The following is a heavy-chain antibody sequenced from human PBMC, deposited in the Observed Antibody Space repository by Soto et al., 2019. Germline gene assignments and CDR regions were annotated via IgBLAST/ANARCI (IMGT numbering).Heavy chain of an antibody. Sequence: EVQLVESGGGLVQPGGSLRLSCAASGFTFSNYWMHWVRQVPGEGLVWVSRINTDGSAANNADSVKGRFTVSSDNAKNTQYLQMTSLRAVDTAVYYCARDGEGYWGQGTLVTVSS. J-gene: IGHJ4*02. D-gene: IGHD2-21*01. CDR3: ARDGEGY. V-gene: IGHV3-74*01. CDR2: INTDGSAA. CDR1: GFTFSNYW.